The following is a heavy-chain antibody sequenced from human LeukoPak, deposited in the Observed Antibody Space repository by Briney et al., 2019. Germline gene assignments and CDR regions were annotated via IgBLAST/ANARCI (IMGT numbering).Heavy chain of an antibody. V-gene: IGHV3-7*03. CDR2: IKEDGSEK. Sequence: PGGSLRLSCAASGFTFSSYAMNWVRQAPGKGLEWVANIKEDGSEKYYVDSVKGRFTISRDNAKNSLSLQMNSLRAEDTAVYYCAKATDGGQMVPFAFDHWGQGTLVTVSS. CDR3: AKATDGGQMVPFAFDH. CDR1: GFTFSSYA. D-gene: IGHD6-13*01. J-gene: IGHJ4*02.